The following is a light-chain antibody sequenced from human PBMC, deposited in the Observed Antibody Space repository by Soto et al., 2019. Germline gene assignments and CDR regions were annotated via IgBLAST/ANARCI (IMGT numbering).Light chain of an antibody. J-gene: IGKJ1*01. CDR3: QQYNSYWT. V-gene: IGKV1-5*03. CDR2: KAS. CDR1: QSISSW. Sequence: DIQVTQSPSTLSASVGDRVTITCRASQSISSWLAWYQQKPGKAPKLLIYKASSLESGVPSRFSGSGSGTEFTLTISSLQPDDFATYYCQQYNSYWTFGQGTKVDIK.